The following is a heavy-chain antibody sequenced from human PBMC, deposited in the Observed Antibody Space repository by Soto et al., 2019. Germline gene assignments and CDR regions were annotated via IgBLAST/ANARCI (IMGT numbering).Heavy chain of an antibody. CDR1: GFTFNNYW. J-gene: IGHJ4*02. V-gene: IGHV3-7*05. Sequence: EEQLVESGGGLVQPGESLTLSCRTPGFTFNNYWMSWLRQAPGKGLEWVANINQDGSQRYYVDSVKGRFTFSRDNAKTSLYLQMNSLRVEDTALYYCGRFSRSHDTEYWGQGTLVSVSS. CDR3: GRFSRSHDTEY. CDR2: INQDGSQR.